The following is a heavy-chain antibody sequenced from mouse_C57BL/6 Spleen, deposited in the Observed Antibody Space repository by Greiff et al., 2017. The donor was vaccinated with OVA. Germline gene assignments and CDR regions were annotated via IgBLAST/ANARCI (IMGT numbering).Heavy chain of an antibody. V-gene: IGHV1-26*01. CDR3: ARATTGRCFDV. CDR2: INPNNGGT. D-gene: IGHD1-1*01. CDR1: GYTFTDYY. Sequence: EVQLQQSGPELVKPGASVKISCKASGYTFTDYYMNWVKQSHGKSLEWIGDINPNNGGTSYNQKFKGKATLTVDKSSSTAYMELRSLTSEDSAVDYCARATTGRCFDVWGTGTTVTVSA. J-gene: IGHJ1*03.